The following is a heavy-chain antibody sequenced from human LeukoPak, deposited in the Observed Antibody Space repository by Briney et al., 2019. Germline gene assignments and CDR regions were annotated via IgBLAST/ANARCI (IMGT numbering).Heavy chain of an antibody. D-gene: IGHD4-23*01. CDR1: GFTFEDSA. V-gene: IGHV3-9*01. Sequence: GGSLRLSCAASGFTFEDSAMHWVRQAPGKGLEWVSFISWNSGRIDYADSVKGRFTISRDNAKNSLYLQMNSLRADDTALYYCAKDHDYGGNSGRYFDYWGQGTLVTVSS. CDR3: AKDHDYGGNSGRYFDY. CDR2: ISWNSGRI. J-gene: IGHJ4*02.